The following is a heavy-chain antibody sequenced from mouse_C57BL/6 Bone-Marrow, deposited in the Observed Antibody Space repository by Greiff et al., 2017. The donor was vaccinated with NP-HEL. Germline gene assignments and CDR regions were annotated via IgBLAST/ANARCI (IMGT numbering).Heavy chain of an antibody. CDR1: GIDFSRYW. D-gene: IGHD1-2*01. Sequence: EVKLLESGGGLVQPGGSLKLSCAASGIDFSRYWMSWVRRAPGKGLEWIGEINPDSSTINYAPSLKDKFIISRDNAKNTLYLQMSKVRSEDTALYYCARGALLRSFYWYFDVWGTGTTVTVSS. J-gene: IGHJ1*03. V-gene: IGHV4-1*01. CDR2: INPDSSTI. CDR3: ARGALLRSFYWYFDV.